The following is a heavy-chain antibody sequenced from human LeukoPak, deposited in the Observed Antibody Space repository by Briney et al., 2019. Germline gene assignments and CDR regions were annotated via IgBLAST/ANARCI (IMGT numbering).Heavy chain of an antibody. J-gene: IGHJ4*02. Sequence: PGRSLRLSCAASGFTFSSYAMHWVRQAPGKGLEWVAVISYDGSNKYYADSVKGRFTISRDNSKNTLYLQMNSLRAEDTAVYYCTIPVRWGQGTLVTVSS. D-gene: IGHD2-2*01. V-gene: IGHV3-30*04. CDR1: GFTFSSYA. CDR3: TIPVR. CDR2: ISYDGSNK.